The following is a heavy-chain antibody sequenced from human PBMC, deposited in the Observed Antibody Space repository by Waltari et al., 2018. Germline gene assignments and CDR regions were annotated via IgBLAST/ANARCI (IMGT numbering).Heavy chain of an antibody. D-gene: IGHD6-19*01. CDR1: GFTFSSYA. J-gene: IGHJ4*02. V-gene: IGHV3-23*03. CDR3: AKDPQAVAGTRSED. Sequence: EVQLLESGGGLVQPGGSLRLSCAASGFTFSSYAMSWVRQAPGKGLEWVSVIYSGCSTYYADSVKGRFTISRDNSKNTLYLQMNSLRAEDTAVYYCAKDPQAVAGTRSEDWGQGTLVTVSS. CDR2: IYSGCST.